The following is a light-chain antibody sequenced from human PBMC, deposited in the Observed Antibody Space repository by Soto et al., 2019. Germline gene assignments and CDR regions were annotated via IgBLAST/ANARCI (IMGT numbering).Light chain of an antibody. CDR2: DAS. CDR1: QSVDAY. J-gene: IGKJ1*01. V-gene: IGKV3-11*01. CDR3: QQRSNWAPT. Sequence: EIVLTQSPTTVSLSPGERATLSCRASQSVDAYLAWYQQRPGQAPRLLIFDASNRATGIPTRFSGSGFGTDFTLPISSLEPEDFAIYYCQQRSNWAPTFGQGTKVEIK.